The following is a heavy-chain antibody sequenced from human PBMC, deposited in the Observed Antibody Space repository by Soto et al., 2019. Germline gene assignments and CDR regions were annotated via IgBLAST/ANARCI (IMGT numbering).Heavy chain of an antibody. CDR2: INPNSGGT. D-gene: IGHD3-10*01. Sequence: ASVKVSCNASGYTFTGYYMHWVRQAPGQGLEWMGWINPNSGGTNYAQKFQGWVTMTRGTSISTAYMELSRLRSDDTAVYYCARAHYYSSRSYYNEDYYYMDVWGKGTTVTVSS. CDR3: ARAHYYSSRSYYNEDYYYMDV. V-gene: IGHV1-2*04. CDR1: GYTFTGYY. J-gene: IGHJ6*03.